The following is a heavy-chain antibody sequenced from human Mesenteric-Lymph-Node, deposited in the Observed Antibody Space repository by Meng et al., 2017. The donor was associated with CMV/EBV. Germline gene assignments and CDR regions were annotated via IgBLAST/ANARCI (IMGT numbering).Heavy chain of an antibody. J-gene: IGHJ4*02. Sequence: SETLSLTCTVSGGSISSSSYYWGWIRQPPGKGLEWIGSIYYSGSTYYNPSLKSRVTISVDTSKNQFSLKLSSVTAADTAVYFCAELTFQYYFDYWGQGTLVTVSS. V-gene: IGHV4-39*07. CDR2: IYYSGST. D-gene: IGHD1-26*01. CDR1: GGSISSSSYY. CDR3: AELTFQYYFDY.